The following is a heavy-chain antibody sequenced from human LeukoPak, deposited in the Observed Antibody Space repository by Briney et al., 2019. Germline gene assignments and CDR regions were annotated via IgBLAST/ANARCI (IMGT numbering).Heavy chain of an antibody. J-gene: IGHJ4*02. Sequence: SVKVSCKASGGTFSSYAISWVRQAPGQGLEWMGGIIPIFGTANYAQKFQGRVTITADKSTSTAYMELSSLRSEDTAVYYCARDRPLYGSGSQFDYWGQGTLVTVSS. CDR3: ARDRPLYGSGSQFDY. CDR1: GGTFSSYA. CDR2: IIPIFGTA. D-gene: IGHD3-10*01. V-gene: IGHV1-69*06.